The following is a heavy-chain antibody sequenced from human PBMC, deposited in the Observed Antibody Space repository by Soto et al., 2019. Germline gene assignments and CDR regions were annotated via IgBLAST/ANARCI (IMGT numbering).Heavy chain of an antibody. J-gene: IGHJ6*02. CDR3: AKADTAMVTERYYYYGMDV. CDR2: ISYDGSNK. CDR1: GFTFSSYG. V-gene: IGHV3-30*18. D-gene: IGHD5-18*01. Sequence: SLRLSCAASGFTFSSYGMHWVRQAPGKGLEWVAVISYDGSNKYYADSVKGRFTISRDNSKNTLYLQMNSLRAEDTAVYYCAKADTAMVTERYYYYGMDVWGQGTTVTVSS.